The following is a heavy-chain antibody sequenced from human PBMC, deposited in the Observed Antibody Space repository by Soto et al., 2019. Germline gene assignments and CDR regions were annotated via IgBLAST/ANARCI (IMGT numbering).Heavy chain of an antibody. CDR2: IHSSGST. V-gene: IGHV4-4*07. D-gene: IGHD6-13*01. J-gene: IGHJ5*02. Sequence: SETLSLTCTVSGASMNSYHWSWIRQPAGKGLEWIGHIHSSGSTNYNPSLKSRVTMSVDTSKNQFSLRLMSLTAADTAVYYCARDQGVAAAGITWFDPRGQGSLVTVSS. CDR1: GASMNSYH. CDR3: ARDQGVAAAGITWFDP.